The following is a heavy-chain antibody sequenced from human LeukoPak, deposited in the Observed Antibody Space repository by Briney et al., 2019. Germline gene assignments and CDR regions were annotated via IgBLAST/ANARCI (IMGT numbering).Heavy chain of an antibody. V-gene: IGHV1-46*01. D-gene: IGHD3-22*01. Sequence: GASVKVSCKASGYTFTGYYMHWVRQAPGQGLEWMGIINPSGGSTSYAQKFQGRVTMTRDMSTSTVYMELSSLRSEDTAVYYCARAPLTYYYDSSGHDAFDIWGQGTMVTVSS. CDR3: ARAPLTYYYDSSGHDAFDI. CDR1: GYTFTGYY. CDR2: INPSGGST. J-gene: IGHJ3*02.